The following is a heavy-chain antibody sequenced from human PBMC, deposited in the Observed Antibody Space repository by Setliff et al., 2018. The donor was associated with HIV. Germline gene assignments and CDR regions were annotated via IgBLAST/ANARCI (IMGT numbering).Heavy chain of an antibody. CDR1: GGTFSSYA. D-gene: IGHD3-22*01. CDR2: IIPIFGTA. Sequence: EASVKVSCKASGGTFSSYAISWVRQAPGQGLEWMGGIIPIFGTANYAQKFQGRVTITTDESTSTAYMELSCLRSEDTAVYYCARDRAHYYDSSGQMPFDIWGQGTMVTVSS. V-gene: IGHV1-69*05. J-gene: IGHJ3*02. CDR3: ARDRAHYYDSSGQMPFDI.